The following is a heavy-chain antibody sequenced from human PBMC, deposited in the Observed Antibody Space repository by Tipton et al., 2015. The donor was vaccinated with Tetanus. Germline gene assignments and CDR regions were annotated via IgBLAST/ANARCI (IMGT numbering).Heavy chain of an antibody. CDR1: GFTFSNFA. CDR3: AKDGWFGESYYYYYAMDI. J-gene: IGHJ6*02. D-gene: IGHD3-10*01. CDR2: IYSGGGGT. V-gene: IGHV3-23*03. Sequence: SLRLSCAASGFTFSNFAMTWVRQAPGKGLEWVSVIYSGGGGTYYADSVKGRFTISRDNSKNTLYLQMNSLRPVDTAVYYCAKDGWFGESYYYYYAMDIWGQGTTVTVSS.